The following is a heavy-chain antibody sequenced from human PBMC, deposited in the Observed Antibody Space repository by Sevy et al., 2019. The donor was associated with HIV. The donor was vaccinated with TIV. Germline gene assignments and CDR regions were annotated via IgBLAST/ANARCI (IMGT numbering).Heavy chain of an antibody. CDR2: ISSSCIYT. V-gene: IGHV3-11*06. Sequence: GGSLRLSCAASGFTFSDHYMSWIRQAPGKGLEWVSYISSSCIYTNYADSVKGRFTISRDNAKNPLYLQMNSLRAEDTAVYYCARDEGGNYDSSGYIQNWGQGTLVTVSS. CDR1: GFTFSDHY. D-gene: IGHD3-22*01. CDR3: ARDEGGNYDSSGYIQN. J-gene: IGHJ4*02.